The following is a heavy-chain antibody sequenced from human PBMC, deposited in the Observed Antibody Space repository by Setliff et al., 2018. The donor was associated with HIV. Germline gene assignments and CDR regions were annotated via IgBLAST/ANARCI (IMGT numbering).Heavy chain of an antibody. CDR1: GFTFSDAW. CDR3: IWSGSSGLYYFDH. J-gene: IGHJ4*02. CDR2: IKSKIDGETT. V-gene: IGHV3-15*01. D-gene: IGHD3-22*01. Sequence: PGGSLRLSCAGSGFTFSDAWITWVRQAPGKGLEWLGRIKSKIDGETTDYAAPVKGRFTISRDDSKNTVYLHMNSLKTEDTAVYYCIWSGSSGLYYFDHWGRGTLVTVSS.